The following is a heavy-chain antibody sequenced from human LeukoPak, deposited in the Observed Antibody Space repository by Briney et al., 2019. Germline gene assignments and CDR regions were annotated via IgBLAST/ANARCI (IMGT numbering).Heavy chain of an antibody. CDR1: GYTFTSYY. D-gene: IGHD7-27*01. J-gene: IGHJ3*02. CDR3: AVMGTDDAFDI. V-gene: IGHV1-46*01. CDR2: INPNDIST. Sequence: ASVKVSCKASGYTFTSYYMHWVRQAPGQGLEWMGIINPNDISTNYAQKFQGRVTMTRDTSTSTVYMELSSLRSEDTAVYYCAVMGTDDAFDIWGQGTVVTVSS.